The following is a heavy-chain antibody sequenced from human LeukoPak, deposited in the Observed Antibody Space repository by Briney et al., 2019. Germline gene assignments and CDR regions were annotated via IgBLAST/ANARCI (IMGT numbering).Heavy chain of an antibody. CDR1: GYTVTELS. Sequence: ASVKVSCKVSGYTVTELSMHWVRQAPGKGLEWMGGFDPEDGETIYAQKFQGRVTMTRDTSTSTVYMELSSLRSEDTAVYYCAREAGMDVWGQGTTVTVSS. V-gene: IGHV1-24*01. CDR3: AREAGMDV. J-gene: IGHJ6*02. CDR2: FDPEDGET.